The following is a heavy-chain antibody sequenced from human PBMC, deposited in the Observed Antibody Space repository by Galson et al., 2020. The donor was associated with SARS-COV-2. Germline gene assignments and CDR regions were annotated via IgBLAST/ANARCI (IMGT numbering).Heavy chain of an antibody. CDR2: INHSGTT. V-gene: IGHV4-34*01. D-gene: IGHD3-22*01. CDR3: ARGFYTYYYDSDVLGL. CDR1: GGSFGRYY. Sequence: SQALETLSLTCAVYGGSFGRYYWSWIRQPPGKGLEWIGEINHSGTTHYNPSLKSQVSISVDTSKNQFSLKLTTVSAADTAVYYCARGFYTYYYDSDVLGLWGPGTNVTVSS. J-gene: IGHJ3*01.